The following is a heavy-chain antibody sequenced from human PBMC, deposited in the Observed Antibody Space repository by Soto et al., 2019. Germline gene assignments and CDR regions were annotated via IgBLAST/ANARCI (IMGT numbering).Heavy chain of an antibody. V-gene: IGHV1-2*02. J-gene: IGHJ4*02. CDR2: INPNSGGT. CDR3: ARDPEYSGSSAPFDY. D-gene: IGHD1-26*01. Sequence: ASVKVSCKASGYTFTGYYMHWVRQAPGQGLEWMGWINPNSGGTNYAQKFQGRVTMTRDTSISTAYMELSRLRSDDTAVYYCARDPEYSGSSAPFDYWGQGTLVTVSS. CDR1: GYTFTGYY.